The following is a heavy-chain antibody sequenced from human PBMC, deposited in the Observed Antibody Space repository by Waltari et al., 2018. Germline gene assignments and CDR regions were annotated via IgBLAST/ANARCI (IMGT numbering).Heavy chain of an antibody. Sequence: EVQLLQSGAEAKKPGESLKISCQGSGYRFNDYWIGWVRQMPGKGLEYMGVIYPLGSDTRYSPSVQGHVTISADKSANTAYLQWKSLKASDTAIYYCARRSFSSGSALFDYWGQGTLVSVSS. CDR1: GYRFNDYW. J-gene: IGHJ4*02. D-gene: IGHD6-19*01. CDR3: ARRSFSSGSALFDY. CDR2: IYPLGSDT. V-gene: IGHV5-51*01.